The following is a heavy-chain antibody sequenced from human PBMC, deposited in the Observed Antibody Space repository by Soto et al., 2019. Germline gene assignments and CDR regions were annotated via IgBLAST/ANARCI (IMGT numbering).Heavy chain of an antibody. D-gene: IGHD4-17*01. J-gene: IGHJ2*01. CDR1: GFSLSTSGVG. V-gene: IGHV2-5*02. CDR3: ARVLKSMVTRYWYFDL. Sequence: QITLKESGPTLVKPTQTLTRTCTFSGFSLSTSGVGVGWIRQPPGKALEWLALIYWDDDKRYSPSLKRRLTITNDTSKNQVVLTMTNMDPVDTATYYCARVLKSMVTRYWYFDLWGRGTLVTVSS. CDR2: IYWDDDK.